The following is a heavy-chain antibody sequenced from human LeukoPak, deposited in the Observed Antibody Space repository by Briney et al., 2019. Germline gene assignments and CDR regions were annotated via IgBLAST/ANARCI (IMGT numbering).Heavy chain of an antibody. V-gene: IGHV3-7*04. CDR1: GFTFTNNW. J-gene: IGHJ3*02. Sequence: GGSLRLSCVASGFTFTNNWMTWVRQVPGKGLEWVANIKPDDSEIYYVASVKGRFTISRDNAKNSVFLQMNSLRVEDTAIYYCARGRAVDIWGRGTMVTVSS. CDR2: IKPDDSEI. CDR3: ARGRAVDI.